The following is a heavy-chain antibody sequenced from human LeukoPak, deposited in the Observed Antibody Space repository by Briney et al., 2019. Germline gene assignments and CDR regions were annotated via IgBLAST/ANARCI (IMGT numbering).Heavy chain of an antibody. CDR2: IIPILGIA. V-gene: IGHV1-69*04. CDR3: ATVGYCSSTSCYTDPVYGMDV. CDR1: GGTFSSYA. J-gene: IGHJ6*02. D-gene: IGHD2-2*02. Sequence: SVKVSCKASGGTFSSYAISWVRQAPGQGLEWMGRIIPILGIANYARKFQGRVTITADKSTSTAYMELSSLRSEDTAVYYCATVGYCSSTSCYTDPVYGMDVWGQGTTVTVSS.